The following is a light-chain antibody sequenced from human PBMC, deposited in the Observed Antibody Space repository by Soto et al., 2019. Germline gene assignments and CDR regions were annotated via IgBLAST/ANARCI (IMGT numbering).Light chain of an antibody. J-gene: IGLJ2*01. Sequence: QSVLTQPPSVSGAPGQRVTISCTGSSSNIGAGYDVHWYQQLPGTAPKLLIYGNSNRPSGVPDRFSGSKSGTSASLAITGLQAEDEADYYCQSYDSSLRAEVFGGGPMVTVL. V-gene: IGLV1-40*01. CDR1: SSNIGAGYD. CDR3: QSYDSSLRAEV. CDR2: GNS.